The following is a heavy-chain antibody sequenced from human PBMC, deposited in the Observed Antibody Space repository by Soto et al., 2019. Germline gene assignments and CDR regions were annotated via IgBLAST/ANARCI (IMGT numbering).Heavy chain of an antibody. CDR3: TTSGSFFFQAEDGIRDTVPVSAFLLNRSSDL. CDR2: IPSKTDGGTT. D-gene: IGHD3-10*01. V-gene: IGHV3-15*07. J-gene: IGHJ2*01. Sequence: PEKELEWVGSIPSKTDGGTTDYAAPVKGRFTISRDDAKNTRDLQMNSLKTEDTAVYYCTTSGSFFFQAEDGIRDTVPVSAFLLNRSSDL.